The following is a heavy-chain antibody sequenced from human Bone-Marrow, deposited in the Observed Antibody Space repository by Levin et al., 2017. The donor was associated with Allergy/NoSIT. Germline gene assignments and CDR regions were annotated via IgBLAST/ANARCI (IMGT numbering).Heavy chain of an antibody. J-gene: IGHJ6*02. CDR3: ATMSSPSYYYALDV. Sequence: GESLKISCAASGFSVSDNYLAWVHQAPGRGLEWVSIIYSGGNTYDADAVRGRFTISKDSSQNRLFLQMNNLRAEDTATYYCATMSSPSYYYALDVWGQGTTVTVSS. V-gene: IGHV3-53*01. CDR1: GFSVSDNY. CDR2: IYSGGNT.